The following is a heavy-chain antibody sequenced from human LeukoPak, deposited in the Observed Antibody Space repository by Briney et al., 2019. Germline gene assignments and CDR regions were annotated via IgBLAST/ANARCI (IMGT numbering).Heavy chain of an antibody. Sequence: PGGSLRLSCAASGFTFYDYAMHWVRHAPGKGLEWVSSISWNSGTIGYADSVKGRFTISRDNAKNSLYLQMNSLRPEDTALYYCAKDVDSTWGSIDYWGQGILVTVSS. CDR1: GFTFYDYA. V-gene: IGHV3-9*01. CDR2: ISWNSGTI. D-gene: IGHD3-16*01. CDR3: AKDVDSTWGSIDY. J-gene: IGHJ4*02.